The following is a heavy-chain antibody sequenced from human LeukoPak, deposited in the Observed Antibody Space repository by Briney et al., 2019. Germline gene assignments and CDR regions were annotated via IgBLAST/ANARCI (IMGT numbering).Heavy chain of an antibody. D-gene: IGHD2-15*01. CDR3: ASFDCSGGSCTAGSFDV. CDR1: GGSFIGYY. V-gene: IGHV4-34*01. J-gene: IGHJ3*01. CDR2: INHSGST. Sequence: ETLSLTCAVYGGSFIGYYWTWIRQPPGKGLEWIGEINHSGSTTYNPSLKSLVTISVDTSKNQFSLRLSSVTAADTAVYYCASFDCSGGSCTAGSFDVWGQGTLVTVSS.